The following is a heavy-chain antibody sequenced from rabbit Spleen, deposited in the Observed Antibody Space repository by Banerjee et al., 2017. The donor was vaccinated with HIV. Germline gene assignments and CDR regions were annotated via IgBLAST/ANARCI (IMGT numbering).Heavy chain of an antibody. J-gene: IGHJ6*01. CDR3: ARDAGTSFSTYGMDL. D-gene: IGHD8-1*01. CDR1: GFSFNSGYD. V-gene: IGHV1S40*01. Sequence: QSLEESGGDLLKPGTSLTLTCTASGFSFNSGYDMCWVRQAPGKGLEWVACAYAGSSGRDYSATWAKGRFTVSKTSSTTVTLQMTSLTAADTATYFCARDAGTSFSTYGMDLWGPGTLVTVS. CDR2: AYAGSSGRD.